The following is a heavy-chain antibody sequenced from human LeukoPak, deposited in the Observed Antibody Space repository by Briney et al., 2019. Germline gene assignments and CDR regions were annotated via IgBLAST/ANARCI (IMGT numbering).Heavy chain of an antibody. CDR2: IRYDGSNK. Sequence: GSLRLSCAASGFTFSSYGMHWVRQAPGKGLEWVAFIRYDGSNKHYADSVKGRFTISRDNSKNTLYLQMNSLRVEDTAMYFCASVRLPGDAFDIWGQGTRVTVSS. V-gene: IGHV3-30*02. CDR1: GFTFSSYG. J-gene: IGHJ3*02. D-gene: IGHD5/OR15-5a*01. CDR3: ASVRLPGDAFDI.